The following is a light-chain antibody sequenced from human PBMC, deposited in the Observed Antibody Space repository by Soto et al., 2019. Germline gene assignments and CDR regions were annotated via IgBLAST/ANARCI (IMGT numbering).Light chain of an antibody. J-gene: IGLJ1*01. CDR1: SSDVGLYNY. V-gene: IGLV2-11*01. CDR3: CYYGGSYTPYV. CDR2: DVS. Sequence: QSALTQPRSVYGSPGQSVTISCTGTSSDVGLYNYVSWYQQHPGKAPKLILYDVSKRPSGVPDRFSGSKSGNTASLTISGLQAEDEGEYFCCYYGGSYTPYVFGTGTKLTVL.